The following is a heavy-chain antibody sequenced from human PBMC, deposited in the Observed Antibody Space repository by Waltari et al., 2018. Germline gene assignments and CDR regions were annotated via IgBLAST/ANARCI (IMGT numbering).Heavy chain of an antibody. CDR1: GGPFTDYS. CDR2: ISHSGVT. D-gene: IGHD7-27*01. Sequence: QVQLHQWGAGLLTPSATLSLTCAVSGGPFTDYSWRWIRQPPGKGLEWIGEISHSGVTDYNPSLRSRVTMSVDTIKKQFSLMLTSVTAADTAVYFCARTWGNSPPLGWFDPWGRGTRVTISS. J-gene: IGHJ5*01. V-gene: IGHV4-34*01. CDR3: ARTWGNSPPLGWFDP.